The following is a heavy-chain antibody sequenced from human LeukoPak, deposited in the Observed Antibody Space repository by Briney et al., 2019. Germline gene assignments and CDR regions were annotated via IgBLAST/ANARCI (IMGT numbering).Heavy chain of an antibody. V-gene: IGHV3-30*01. CDR3: ARFGSYSNPFLNYFDY. Sequence: GGSLRLSCAASGFTFSSYAMHWVRQAPGKGLEWVAVISYDGSNKYYADSVKGRFTISRDNSKNTLYLQMNSLRAEDAAVYYCARFGSYSNPFLNYFDYWGQGTLVTVSS. D-gene: IGHD4-11*01. CDR2: ISYDGSNK. CDR1: GFTFSSYA. J-gene: IGHJ4*02.